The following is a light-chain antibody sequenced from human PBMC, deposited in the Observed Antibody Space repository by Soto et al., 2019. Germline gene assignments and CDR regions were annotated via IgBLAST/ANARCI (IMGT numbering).Light chain of an antibody. V-gene: IGLV1-40*01. CDR1: RSNIGAGYD. J-gene: IGLJ3*02. CDR2: GNN. CDR3: QSYDDSLTSGV. Sequence: QSVLTQPPSVSGAPGPRVIISCTGSRSNIGAGYDVHWYQQVPGTAPKLLIYGNNNRPSGVPDRFSGSKSGTSASLAITGLQAEDEADYYCQSYDDSLTSGVFGGGTKLTVL.